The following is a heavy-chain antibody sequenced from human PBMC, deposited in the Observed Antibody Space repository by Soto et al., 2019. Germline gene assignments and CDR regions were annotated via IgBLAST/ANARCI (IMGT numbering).Heavy chain of an antibody. CDR2: ISGSSSII. V-gene: IGHV3-48*02. Sequence: GGSLRLSCAASGFTFSRYSMNWVRQAPGKGLEWVSHISGSSSIIYYTDSVKGRFTVSRDNAKNSLYLQMNSLRDEDTAVYFCAKTSLRVYYYGMDVWGQGTTVTVSS. J-gene: IGHJ6*02. CDR3: AKTSLRVYYYGMDV. CDR1: GFTFSRYS.